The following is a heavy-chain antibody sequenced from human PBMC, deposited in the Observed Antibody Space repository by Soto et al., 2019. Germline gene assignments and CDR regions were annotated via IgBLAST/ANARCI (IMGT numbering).Heavy chain of an antibody. CDR1: ENTFSTYL. D-gene: IGHD1-1*01. CDR2: HNGYNGQT. V-gene: IGHV1-3*01. CDR3: AGPHDRAGLGT. J-gene: IGHJ5*02. Sequence: ASVKVSCKASENTFSTYLVHWVRQVHGQGLEWIGWHNGYNGQTEYSQKFQGRVTITRDTSAKTAYLELRSLTSEDTAVYYCAGPHDRAGLGTWGQGTLVTVSS.